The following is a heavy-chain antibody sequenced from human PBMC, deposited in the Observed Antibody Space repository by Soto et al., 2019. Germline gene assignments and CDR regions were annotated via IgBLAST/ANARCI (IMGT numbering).Heavy chain of an antibody. D-gene: IGHD2-15*01. CDR3: AMGGYCSGGSCYSRSRMDV. Sequence: SETLSLTCTVSGGSVSSSSYDWSWIRQPPGKGLEWIGYIYYSGSTNYNPSLKSRVTISVDTSKNQFSLKLSSVTAADTAVYYCAMGGYCSGGSCYSRSRMDVWGQGTTVTVSS. V-gene: IGHV4-61*01. CDR2: IYYSGST. J-gene: IGHJ6*02. CDR1: GGSVSSSSYD.